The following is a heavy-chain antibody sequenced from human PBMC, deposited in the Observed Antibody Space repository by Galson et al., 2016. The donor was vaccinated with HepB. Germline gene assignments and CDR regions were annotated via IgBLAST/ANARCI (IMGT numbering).Heavy chain of an antibody. CDR1: GHNLKMYA. V-gene: IGHV1-3*04. Sequence: SVKVSCKASGHNLKMYAVHWVRQAPGHRPEWMGWINSNNGSPKYARYFEGRVTIARDTSSGMVHLELSSLTSEDTAVYYCATAPGRCVVRWRGFRRKDDWDEYSPIKWFDSWGQGTPVTVSS. CDR3: ATAPGRCVVRWRGFRRKDDWDEYSPIKWFDS. J-gene: IGHJ5*01. CDR2: INSNNGSP. D-gene: IGHD1-1*01.